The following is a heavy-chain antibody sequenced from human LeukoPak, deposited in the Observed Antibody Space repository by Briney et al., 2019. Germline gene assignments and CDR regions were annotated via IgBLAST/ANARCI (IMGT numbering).Heavy chain of an antibody. J-gene: IGHJ4*02. CDR3: ARAPRGATTLRD. Sequence: SETLSLTCTVSGYSISSGYYWGWIRQPPGKGLEWIGYIYYSGSTNYNPSLKSRVTISVDTSKNQFSLKLSSVTAADTAVYYCARAPRGATTLRDWGQGTLVTVSS. CDR1: GYSISSGYY. V-gene: IGHV4-61*01. CDR2: IYYSGST. D-gene: IGHD1-26*01.